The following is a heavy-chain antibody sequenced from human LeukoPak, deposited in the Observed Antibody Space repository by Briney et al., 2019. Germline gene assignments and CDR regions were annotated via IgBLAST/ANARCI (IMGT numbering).Heavy chain of an antibody. D-gene: IGHD6-13*01. Sequence: ASVKVSCKVSGYTLTELSVHWVRQAPGKGLEWMGGFDPEDGETIYAQKFQGRVTMTEDTSTDTAYMELSSLRSEDTAVYYCATHPSHSIATAGMDYYYYMDVWGKGTTVTVSS. J-gene: IGHJ6*03. CDR3: ATHPSHSIATAGMDYYYYMDV. V-gene: IGHV1-24*01. CDR2: FDPEDGET. CDR1: GYTLTELS.